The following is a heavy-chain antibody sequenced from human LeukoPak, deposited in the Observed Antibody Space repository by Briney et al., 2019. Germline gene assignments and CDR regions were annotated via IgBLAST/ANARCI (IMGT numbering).Heavy chain of an antibody. V-gene: IGHV5-51*01. D-gene: IGHD4-23*01. CDR2: ICPGDSDT. CDR3: ARVRDKSHYDGFDY. Sequence: GGSLQISCQGSGCSFIDYWIGWVRQLPGKGLEWMGIICPGDSDTTYSPSFQGQVTISADKSISTAYLQWSSLKASDTALYYCARVRDKSHYDGFDYWGQGTLVTV. CDR1: GCSFIDYW. J-gene: IGHJ4*02.